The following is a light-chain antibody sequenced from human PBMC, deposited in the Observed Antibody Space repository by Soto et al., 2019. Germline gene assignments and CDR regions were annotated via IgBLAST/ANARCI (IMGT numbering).Light chain of an antibody. Sequence: EIVLTQSPGTLSLSPGERATLSCRASQSVSSSYLGWYQQKPGQAPRLLMYGASSRATGIPDRFSGSGSGTDFTLTISRLEPEDFAVYYCQQFGSSPYTFGRGTKLEIK. CDR2: GAS. J-gene: IGKJ2*01. CDR3: QQFGSSPYT. V-gene: IGKV3-20*01. CDR1: QSVSSSY.